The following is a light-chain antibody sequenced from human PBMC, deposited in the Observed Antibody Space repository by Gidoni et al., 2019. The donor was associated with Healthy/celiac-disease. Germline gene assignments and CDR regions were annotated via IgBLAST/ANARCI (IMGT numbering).Light chain of an antibody. CDR1: QDISNY. V-gene: IGKV1-33*01. Sequence: DIQMTQSPSSLSASVGDRVTITCQARQDISNYLNWYQQKPGKAPKLLIYDAANLETGVPSRFSGSGSGTDFTFTISSLQPEDIATYYCQQYDNLPPLTFGQGTKLEIK. CDR2: DAA. CDR3: QQYDNLPPLT. J-gene: IGKJ2*01.